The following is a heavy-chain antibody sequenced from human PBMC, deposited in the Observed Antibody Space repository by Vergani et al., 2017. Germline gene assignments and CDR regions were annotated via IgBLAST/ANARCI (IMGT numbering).Heavy chain of an antibody. J-gene: IGHJ4*02. Sequence: QVQLVESAGGVVQPGGSLRLSCAASGFTFSNFGMHWIRQAPGKGLEWLAYIGKDGINTRYRDAVKGRFTISRDNSKNTLYLQMNSLRAEDTAVYYCAKDGIAAAGYHMYYFDYWGQGTLVTVSS. CDR2: IGKDGINT. CDR1: GFTFSNFG. V-gene: IGHV3-30*02. D-gene: IGHD6-13*01. CDR3: AKDGIAAAGYHMYYFDY.